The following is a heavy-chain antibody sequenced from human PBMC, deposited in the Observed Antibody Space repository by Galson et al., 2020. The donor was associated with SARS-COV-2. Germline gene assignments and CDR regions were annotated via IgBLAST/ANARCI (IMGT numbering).Heavy chain of an antibody. CDR2: TYYTGST. J-gene: IGHJ5*02. Sequence: SQTLSLTCAVSADSISSSTYSWTWIRQPPGKGLEWTGYTYYTGSTYYNPSLKSRLSMSVDTSKNQFSLKLRSVTAADTAVYYCARELNYWVDPWGQGTLVTVSS. CDR3: ARELNYWVDP. D-gene: IGHD1-20*01. V-gene: IGHV4-30-4*07. CDR1: ADSISSSTYS.